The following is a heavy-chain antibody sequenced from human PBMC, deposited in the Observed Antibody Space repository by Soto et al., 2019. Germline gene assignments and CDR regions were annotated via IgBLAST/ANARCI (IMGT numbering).Heavy chain of an antibody. J-gene: IGHJ4*02. V-gene: IGHV3-33*01. Sequence: QVQLVESGGGVVQPGRSLRLSCAASGFTFSSYGMHWVRQAPGKGLGWVAVIWYDGSNKYYADSVKGRFTISRDNSKNTLYLQMNSLRAEDTAVYYCARDRGTSGWTDFDYWGQGTLVTVSS. D-gene: IGHD6-19*01. CDR1: GFTFSSYG. CDR2: IWYDGSNK. CDR3: ARDRGTSGWTDFDY.